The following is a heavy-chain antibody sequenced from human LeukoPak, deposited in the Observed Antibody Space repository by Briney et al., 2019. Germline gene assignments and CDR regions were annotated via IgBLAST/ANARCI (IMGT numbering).Heavy chain of an antibody. D-gene: IGHD3-22*01. CDR3: ARLQDYYDTTGSNYYYIDV. CDR1: GDSLNSATYF. CDR2: IHTTGT. J-gene: IGHJ6*03. Sequence: SETLSLTCSVSGDSLNSATYFWTWIRQPPGKGLEWIGRIHTTGTNYNPSLKSRVTISVDTSRNQFSLNLSSVTAADTAVYYCARLQDYYDTTGSNYYYIDVWGQGTTVAVSS. V-gene: IGHV4-61*02.